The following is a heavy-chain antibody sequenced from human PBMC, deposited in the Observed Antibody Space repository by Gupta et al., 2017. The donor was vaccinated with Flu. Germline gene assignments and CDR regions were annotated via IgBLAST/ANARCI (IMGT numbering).Heavy chain of an antibody. CDR3: AKTYYYVSNGYCNFQH. Sequence: EVQLVESGGGLVQPGGSLRLSCVASGFPSSTSWMSWVRQAPGKGLEWVATINEDGSDKDYVDSVRGRFTISRDNSRNSLFLQMSSLRAGDTALYYCAKTYYYVSNGYCNFQHWGQGTLVTVSA. V-gene: IGHV3-7*01. D-gene: IGHD3-22*01. CDR1: GFPSSTSW. J-gene: IGHJ1*01. CDR2: INEDGSDK.